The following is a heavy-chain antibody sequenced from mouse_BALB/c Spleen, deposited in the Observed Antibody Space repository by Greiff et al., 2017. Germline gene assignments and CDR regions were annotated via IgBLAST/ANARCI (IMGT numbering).Heavy chain of an antibody. CDR3: ARWYYGSSPYYYAMDY. CDR2: ISSGSSTI. D-gene: IGHD1-1*01. V-gene: IGHV5-17*02. J-gene: IGHJ4*01. Sequence: EVMLVESGGGLVQPGGSRKLSCAASGFTFSSFGMHWVRQAPEKGLEWVAYISSGSSTIYYADTVKGRFTISRDNPKNTLFLQMTSLRSEDTAMYYCARWYYGSSPYYYAMDYWGQGTSVTVSS. CDR1: GFTFSSFG.